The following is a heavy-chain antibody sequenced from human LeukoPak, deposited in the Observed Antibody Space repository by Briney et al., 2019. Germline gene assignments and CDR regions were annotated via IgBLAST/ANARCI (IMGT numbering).Heavy chain of an antibody. V-gene: IGHV1-18*01. CDR1: GYTFTSYG. CDR3: ARGTANFWSGYSSHFDY. CDR2: ISAYNGNT. Sequence: ASVKVSCKASGYTFTSYGISWVRQAPGQGLEWMGWISAYNGNTNYAQKLQGRVTMTRDTSTSTVYMEVSSLRSEDTAVYYCARGTANFWSGYSSHFDYWGQGTLVTVSS. D-gene: IGHD3-3*01. J-gene: IGHJ4*02.